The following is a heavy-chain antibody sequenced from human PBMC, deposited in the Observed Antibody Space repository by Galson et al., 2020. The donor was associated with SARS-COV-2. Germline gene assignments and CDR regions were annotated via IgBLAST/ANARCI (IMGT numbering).Heavy chain of an antibody. Sequence: TGGSLRLSCAASGFTFSSYAMHWVRQAPGKGLEWVAVISYDGSNKYYADSVKGRFTISRDNSKNTLYLQMNSLRAEDTAVYYCARDGGGILWFGELLYGPNGGGQGTLVTVSS. CDR2: ISYDGSNK. D-gene: IGHD3-10*01. V-gene: IGHV3-30-3*01. CDR1: GFTFSSYA. CDR3: ARDGGGILWFGELLYGPNG. J-gene: IGHJ4*02.